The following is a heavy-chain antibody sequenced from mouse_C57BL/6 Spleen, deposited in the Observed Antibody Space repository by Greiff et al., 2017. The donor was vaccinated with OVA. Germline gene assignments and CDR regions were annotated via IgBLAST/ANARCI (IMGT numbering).Heavy chain of an antibody. J-gene: IGHJ1*03. CDR3: ARLFITTVVATYWYFDV. Sequence: QVQLQQPGAELVKPGASVKLSCKASGYTFTSYWMHWVKQRPGQGLEWIGMIHPNSGSTNYNEKFKSKATLTVDKSSSTAYMQLSSLTSEDSAVYYCARLFITTVVATYWYFDVWGTGTTVTVSA. D-gene: IGHD1-1*01. CDR2: IHPNSGST. CDR1: GYTFTSYW. V-gene: IGHV1-64*01.